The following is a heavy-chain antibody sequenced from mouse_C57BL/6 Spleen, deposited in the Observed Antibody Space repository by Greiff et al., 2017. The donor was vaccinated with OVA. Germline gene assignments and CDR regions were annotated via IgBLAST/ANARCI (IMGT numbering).Heavy chain of an antibody. CDR2: LDPSDSST. J-gene: IGHJ2*01. CDR1: GYTFTSYW. V-gene: IGHV1-69*01. Sequence: QVQLQQPGAELVMPWASVKLSCKASGYTFTSYWMHWVKQRPGHGLEWIGELDPSDSSTNYNQKVKGKSTLTGDKYASTGYMQRSRLTSEDAAVYYCARWRRQWGFADWGQGTTRTVSS. CDR3: ARWRRQWGFAD. D-gene: IGHD1-3*01.